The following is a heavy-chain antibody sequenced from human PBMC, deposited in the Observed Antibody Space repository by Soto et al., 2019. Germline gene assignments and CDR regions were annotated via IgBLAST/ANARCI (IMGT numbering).Heavy chain of an antibody. CDR2: IIPIFGTA. CDR3: ARGEGVAIPGGYYYYGMDV. CDR1: GGTFSSYA. V-gene: IGHV1-69*12. D-gene: IGHD2-8*02. Sequence: QVQLVQSGAEVKKPGSSVKVSCKASGGTFSSYAISWVRPAPGHGLEWMGGIIPIFGTANYAQKFQGRDTITADESTSTAYMERSSLRSEDTAGYYCARGEGVAIPGGYYYYGMDVWGQGTTVTGSS. J-gene: IGHJ6*02.